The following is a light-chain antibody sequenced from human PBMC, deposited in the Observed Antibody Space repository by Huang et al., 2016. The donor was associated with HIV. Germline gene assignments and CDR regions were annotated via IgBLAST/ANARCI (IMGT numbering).Light chain of an antibody. CDR3: QQRSNWPPT. CDR1: QSVTSY. Sequence: EIVLTQSPATLSLSPGESATLSCRASQSVTSYLGWYQQKPGQSPRLLIYDASNRATGIPTRCSGVGSGTDFTLTISSLEPEDFAIYYCQQRSNWPPTFGQGTRLEI. J-gene: IGKJ5*01. V-gene: IGKV3-11*01. CDR2: DAS.